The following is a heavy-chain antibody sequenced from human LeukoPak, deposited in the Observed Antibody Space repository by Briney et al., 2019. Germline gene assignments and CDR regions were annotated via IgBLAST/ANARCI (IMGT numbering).Heavy chain of an antibody. D-gene: IGHD3-22*01. J-gene: IGHJ4*02. CDR1: GYTLTELS. CDR2: FDPEDGET. Sequence: ASVKVSCKVSGYTLTELSMHWMRQAPGKGLEWMGGFDPEDGETIYAQKFQGRVTMTEDTSTDTAYMELSSLRSEDTAVYYCATGVRSTNYYDSSGYYLGVFDYWGQGTLVTVSS. V-gene: IGHV1-24*01. CDR3: ATGVRSTNYYDSSGYYLGVFDY.